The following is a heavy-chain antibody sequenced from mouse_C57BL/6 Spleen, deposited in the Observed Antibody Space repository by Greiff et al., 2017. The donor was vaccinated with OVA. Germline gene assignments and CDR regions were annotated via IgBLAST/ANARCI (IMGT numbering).Heavy chain of an antibody. J-gene: IGHJ3*01. Sequence: VQLQESGAELVKPGASVKISCKASGYAFSSYWMNWVKQRPGKGLEWIGQIYPGDGDTNYNGKFKGKATLTADKSSSTAYMQLSSLTSEDSAVYFCARSYGYDGASWFAYWGQGTLVTVSA. V-gene: IGHV1-80*01. CDR3: ARSYGYDGASWFAY. CDR1: GYAFSSYW. D-gene: IGHD2-2*01. CDR2: IYPGDGDT.